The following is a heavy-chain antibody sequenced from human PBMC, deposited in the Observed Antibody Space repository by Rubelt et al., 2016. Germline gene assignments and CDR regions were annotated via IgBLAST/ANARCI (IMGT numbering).Heavy chain of an antibody. CDR3: AKVLLGVRYVPVY. CDR2: IRYYASNK. V-gene: IGHV3-30*02. Sequence: QVQLVASGGGVVQPGGSLRLSCAASGFTFSSYGMHWVRQGPGKGLAWVAFIRYYASNKYYADSVKGRFTIARDNAKNPLYLQMNSLRAEDTAVYYCAKVLLGVRYVPVYWGQGTLVTVSS. D-gene: IGHD3-10*01. CDR1: GFTFSSYG. J-gene: IGHJ4*02.